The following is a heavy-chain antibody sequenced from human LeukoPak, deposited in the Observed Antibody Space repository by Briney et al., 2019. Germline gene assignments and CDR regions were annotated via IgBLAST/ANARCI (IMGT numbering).Heavy chain of an antibody. V-gene: IGHV4-39*01. J-gene: IGHJ4*02. CDR3: AAPFDY. CDR1: GGSISSSSYY. CDR2: IYYSGTT. Sequence: KSSETLSLTCTVSGGSISSSSYYWGWIRQSPGKGLEWIGSIYYSGTTYYNPSLKSRVTVSVDTSKNQFFLKLRSVTAADTAVYYCAAPFDYWGQGTLVTVSS.